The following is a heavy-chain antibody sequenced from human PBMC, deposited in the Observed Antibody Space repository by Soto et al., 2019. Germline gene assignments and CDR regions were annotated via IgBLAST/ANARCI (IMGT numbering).Heavy chain of an antibody. J-gene: IGHJ4*02. V-gene: IGHV3-30-3*01. CDR1: GFTFSSYA. CDR3: VRLDKFSSGWS. CDR2: ISYDGSIE. Sequence: QVQLVESGGGVVQPGRSLRLSCAASGFTFSSYAMHWVRQAPGKGLEWVATISYDGSIEYYADSVKGRFTVSRDNSENTLHLQMESLRPEDTALFYCVRLDKFSSGWSWGQGTLVTVSS. D-gene: IGHD6-19*01.